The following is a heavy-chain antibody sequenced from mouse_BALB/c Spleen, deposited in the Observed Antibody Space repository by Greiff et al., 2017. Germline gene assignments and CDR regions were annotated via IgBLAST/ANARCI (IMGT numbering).Heavy chain of an antibody. D-gene: IGHD2-3*01. V-gene: IGHV6-6*02. Sequence: EVKLEESGGGLVQPGGSMKLSCVASGFTFSNYWMNWVRQSPEKGLEWVAEIRLKSNNYATHYAESVKGRFTISRDDSKSSVYLQMNNLRAEDTGIYYCTRDDDYYAMDYWGQGTSVTVSS. CDR1: GFTFSNYW. J-gene: IGHJ4*01. CDR2: IRLKSNNYAT. CDR3: TRDDDYYAMDY.